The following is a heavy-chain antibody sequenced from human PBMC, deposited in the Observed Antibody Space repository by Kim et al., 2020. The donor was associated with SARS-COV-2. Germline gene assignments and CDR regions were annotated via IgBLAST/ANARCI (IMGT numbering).Heavy chain of an antibody. CDR3: ARDRLGSGGLYGMDV. Sequence: NPAVKGRVTLSVDTSKNQFSLRLTSVTAADTAVYYCARDRLGSGGLYGMDVWGQGTTVTVS. V-gene: IGHV4-59*01. D-gene: IGHD3-10*01. J-gene: IGHJ6*02.